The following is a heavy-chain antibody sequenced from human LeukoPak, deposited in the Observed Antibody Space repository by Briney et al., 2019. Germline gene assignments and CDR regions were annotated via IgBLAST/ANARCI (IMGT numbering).Heavy chain of an antibody. CDR3: ARDRGDYPGGYYYYYGMDV. CDR1: GFTFSSYG. V-gene: IGHV3-30*02. CDR2: IRYDGSNK. Sequence: PGGSLRLSCAASGFTFSSYGMHWVRQAPGKGLEWVAFIRYDGSNKYYADSVKGRFTISRDNSKNTLYLQMNSLRAEDTAVYYCARDRGDYPGGYYYYYGMDVWGQGTTVTVSS. D-gene: IGHD2-21*02. J-gene: IGHJ6*02.